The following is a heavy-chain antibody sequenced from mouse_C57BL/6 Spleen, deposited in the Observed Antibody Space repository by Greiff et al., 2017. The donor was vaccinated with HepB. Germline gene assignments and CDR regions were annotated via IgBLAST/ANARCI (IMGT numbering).Heavy chain of an antibody. CDR3: AKGLLRSPFDY. J-gene: IGHJ2*01. D-gene: IGHD1-1*01. CDR2: IDPNSGGT. V-gene: IGHV1-72*01. CDR1: GYTFTSYW. Sequence: VKLQQPGAELVKPGASVKLSCKASGYTFTSYWMHWVKQRPGRGLEWIGRIDPNSGGTTYNEKFKSKATLTVDKPSSTAYMPLSSLTSEDSAVYYCAKGLLRSPFDYWGQGTTLTVSS.